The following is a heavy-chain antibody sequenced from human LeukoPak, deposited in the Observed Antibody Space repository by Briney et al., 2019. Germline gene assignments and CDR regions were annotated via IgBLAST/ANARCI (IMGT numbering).Heavy chain of an antibody. CDR2: VSSSGSYT. D-gene: IGHD6-19*01. CDR3: VKQRDRQWLFDY. Sequence: GGSLRLSCAASGFTFSDNYMSWIRQAPGKGLEWVSYVSSSGSYTKYADSVKGRFTISRDNSKNTLYLQMNSLRAEDTAVYYCVKQRDRQWLFDYWGQGTLVTVSS. J-gene: IGHJ4*02. V-gene: IGHV3-11*06. CDR1: GFTFSDNY.